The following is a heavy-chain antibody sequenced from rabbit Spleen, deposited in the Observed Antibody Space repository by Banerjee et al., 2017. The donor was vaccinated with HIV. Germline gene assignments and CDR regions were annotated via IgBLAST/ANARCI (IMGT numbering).Heavy chain of an antibody. CDR1: GFSFNSGYD. J-gene: IGHJ6*01. Sequence: ESGGGLVKPGASLTLTCKASGFSFNSGYDMCWVRQAPGRGLEWIACINIVTGKSVCASWAKGRFSMSRTSSSTVTLQMTSLTAAETATYFCARGPSSSVSSYGKELWGTGALVT. D-gene: IGHD1-1*01. CDR3: ARGPSSSVSSYGKEL. CDR2: INIVTGKS. V-gene: IGHV1S40*01.